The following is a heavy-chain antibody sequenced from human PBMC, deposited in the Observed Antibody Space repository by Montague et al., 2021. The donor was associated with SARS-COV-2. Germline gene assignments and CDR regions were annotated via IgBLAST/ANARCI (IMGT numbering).Heavy chain of an antibody. CDR3: ARDKPGDYDGPGVFDM. D-gene: IGHD3-22*01. CDR2: IYSGENK. CDR1: GFTVSDNY. V-gene: IGHV3-53*01. Sequence: SLRLSCAASGFTVSDNYMNWVRQAPGKGLEWVSVIYSGENKYHADSVKGRFTISRDNSKNTPYLQMNSLRADDTAMYYCARDKPGDYDGPGVFDMWGQGTMVTVSS. J-gene: IGHJ3*02.